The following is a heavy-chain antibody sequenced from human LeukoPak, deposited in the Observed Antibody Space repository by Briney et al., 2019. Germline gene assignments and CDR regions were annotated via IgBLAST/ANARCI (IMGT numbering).Heavy chain of an antibody. CDR3: AIMHGYYDGSGYWVQ. V-gene: IGHV3-23*01. J-gene: IGHJ4*02. D-gene: IGHD3-22*01. CDR1: GFTFSSYG. Sequence: GGSLRLSCAASGFTFSSYGMSWVRQAPGKGLEWVSFITTSGATTSYADSVKGRFTISRDNPKNTLYMQMNSLRDEDTALYYCAIMHGYYDGSGYWVQWGQGTLVTVSS. CDR2: ITTSGATT.